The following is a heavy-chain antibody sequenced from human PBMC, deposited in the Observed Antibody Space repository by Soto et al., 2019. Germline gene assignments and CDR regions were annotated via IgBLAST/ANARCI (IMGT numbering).Heavy chain of an antibody. D-gene: IGHD3-10*01. V-gene: IGHV4-31*03. CDR3: ASGSGSYSWLDP. Sequence: SETLSLTCTVSGGSISSGGYYWSWIRQHLGKGLEWIGYIYYSRSTYYNPSLKSRVTISVDTSKNQFSLKLSSVTAADTAVYYCASGSGSYSWLDPWGQGTLVTVSS. CDR1: GGSISSGGYY. CDR2: IYYSRST. J-gene: IGHJ5*02.